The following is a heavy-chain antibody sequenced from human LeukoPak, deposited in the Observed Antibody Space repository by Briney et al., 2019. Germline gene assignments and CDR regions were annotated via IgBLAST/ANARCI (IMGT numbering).Heavy chain of an antibody. V-gene: IGHV1-24*01. CDR2: FDPKDGET. CDR1: GYTLTELC. CDR3: ARGGYIVPAAIYYYYYMDV. J-gene: IGHJ6*03. Sequence: GASVKVSCKISGYTLTELCVHWVRQAPGKGLEGVGNFDPKDGETIYAQRFQGRVTMTEDTSTHTAYMELSSLRSEDTAVYYCARGGYIVPAAIYYYYYMDVWGKGTTVTVSS. D-gene: IGHD2-2*01.